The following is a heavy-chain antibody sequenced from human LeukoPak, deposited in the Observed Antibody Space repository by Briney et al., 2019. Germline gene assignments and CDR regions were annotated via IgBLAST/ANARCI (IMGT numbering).Heavy chain of an antibody. CDR2: INPNSGGT. J-gene: IGHJ5*02. V-gene: IGHV1-2*02. Sequence: ASVKVSCKASGYTFTGYYMHWVRQAPGQGLEWMGWINPNSGGTNYAQKFQGRVTMTRDTSISTAYMELSRLRSDDTAVYYCARDLRSSSWYKKEWFDPWGPGTLVTVSS. CDR3: ARDLRSSSWYKKEWFDP. D-gene: IGHD6-13*01. CDR1: GYTFTGYY.